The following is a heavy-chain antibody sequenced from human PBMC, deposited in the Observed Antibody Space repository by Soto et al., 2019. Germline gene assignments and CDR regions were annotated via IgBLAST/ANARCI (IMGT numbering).Heavy chain of an antibody. CDR1: GFPFSSYA. Sequence: PGGSLRLSCAASGFPFSSYAMSWVRQAPGKGLEWVSDISGSGGTTYYADSVKGRFTISRDNSKNTLYLQMNSLRAEDTAVYYCAKDPAPYCSGGSCYVDYWGQGTLVTVSS. CDR3: AKDPAPYCSGGSCYVDY. CDR2: ISGSGGTT. D-gene: IGHD2-15*01. J-gene: IGHJ4*02. V-gene: IGHV3-23*01.